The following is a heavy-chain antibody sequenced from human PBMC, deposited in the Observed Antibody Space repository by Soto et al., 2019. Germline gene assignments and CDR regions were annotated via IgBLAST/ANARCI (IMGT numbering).Heavy chain of an antibody. CDR3: ARGGGSYAFDI. J-gene: IGHJ3*02. Sequence: SETLSLTCTVSGYSISSGYYWGWIRQPPGKGLEWIGSIYHSGSTYYNPSLKSRVTISVDTSKNQFSLKLGSVTAADTAVYYCARGGGSYAFDIWGQGTMVTVSS. CDR1: GYSISSGYY. D-gene: IGHD1-26*01. CDR2: IYHSGST. V-gene: IGHV4-38-2*02.